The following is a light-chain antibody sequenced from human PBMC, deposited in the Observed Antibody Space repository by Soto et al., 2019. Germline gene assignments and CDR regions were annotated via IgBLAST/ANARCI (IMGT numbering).Light chain of an antibody. J-gene: IGLJ3*02. Sequence: QSVLTQPASVSGSPGQSITISCTGANSDIGDWNYVSWYQQSPGKAPKLIIYEVNYRPSGVSYRFSGSKSGTTASLAISGVQSEDEADYYCSTWDVSLNGWVFGGGTKLTVL. CDR2: EVN. V-gene: IGLV2-14*01. CDR3: STWDVSLNGWV. CDR1: NSDIGDWNY.